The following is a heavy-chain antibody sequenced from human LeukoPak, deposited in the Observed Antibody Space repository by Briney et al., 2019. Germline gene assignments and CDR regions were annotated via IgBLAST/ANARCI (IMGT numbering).Heavy chain of an antibody. D-gene: IGHD5-12*01. CDR2: ICNSGST. CDR3: ARDVGHHSGHFYFDY. CDR1: GGSISNYY. J-gene: IGHJ4*02. V-gene: IGHV4-59*01. Sequence: SETLSLTCTVSGGSISNYYWSWIRQPPGKGLEWAGYICNSGSTNYNPSLRSRVTMSVDTSKNQFSLKLNSVTAADTAVYYCARDVGHHSGHFYFDYWGQGTLVTVSS.